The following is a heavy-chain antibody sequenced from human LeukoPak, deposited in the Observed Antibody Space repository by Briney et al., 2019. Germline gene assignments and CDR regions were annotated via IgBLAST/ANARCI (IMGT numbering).Heavy chain of an antibody. CDR2: IYPGDSDT. V-gene: IGHV5-51*01. D-gene: IGHD3-22*01. CDR3: ARHGTYYYDSSGYYSFFKSRSWFDP. Sequence: GESLKISCKGSGYSFTSYGIGWVRQMPGKGLEWMGIIYPGDSDTRYSPSFQGQVTISADKSISTAYLQWSSLKASDTAMYYCARHGTYYYDSSGYYSFFKSRSWFDPWGQGTLVTVSS. CDR1: GYSFTSYG. J-gene: IGHJ5*02.